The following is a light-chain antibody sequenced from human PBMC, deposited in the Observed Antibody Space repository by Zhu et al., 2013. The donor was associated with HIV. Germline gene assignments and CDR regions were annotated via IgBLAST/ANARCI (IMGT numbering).Light chain of an antibody. CDR2: IAS. J-gene: IGKJ2*02. Sequence: DIQMTQSPSSLSASVGDRVTITCRASQGITNHLGWYQQKPGKAPKRLIYIASTLQSGVPSRFSGSGSGTDFTLTISSLQPEDFGTYYCLQSNSYPRTFGQGTRLEIK. CDR1: QGITNH. V-gene: IGKV1-17*01. CDR3: LQSNSYPRT.